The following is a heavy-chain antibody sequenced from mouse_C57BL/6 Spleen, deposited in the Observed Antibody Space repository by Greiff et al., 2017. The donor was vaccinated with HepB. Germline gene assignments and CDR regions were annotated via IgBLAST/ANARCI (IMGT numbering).Heavy chain of an antibody. CDR3: ARGRDYGNFDY. J-gene: IGHJ2*01. Sequence: EVQLQQSGPELVKPGASVKISCKASGYTFTDYYMNWVKQSHGKSLEWIGDINPNNGGTSYNQKFKGKATLTVDKSSSTAYMELRSLTSEDSAVYYCARGRDYGNFDYWGQGTTLTVSS. D-gene: IGHD2-1*01. V-gene: IGHV1-26*01. CDR2: INPNNGGT. CDR1: GYTFTDYY.